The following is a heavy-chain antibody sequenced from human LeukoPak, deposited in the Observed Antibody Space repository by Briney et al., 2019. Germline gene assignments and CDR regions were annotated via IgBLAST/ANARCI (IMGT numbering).Heavy chain of an antibody. CDR3: ARYDSSGYYSASFDY. CDR1: GGSISSYY. CDR2: IYYSGST. Sequence: SETLSLTCTVSGGSISSYYWSWIRQPPGKGLEWIGYIYYSGSTNYNPSLKSRVTISVDTSKNQFSLKLSSVTAADTAVYYCARYDSSGYYSASFDYWGQGTLVTVSS. V-gene: IGHV4-59*01. D-gene: IGHD3-22*01. J-gene: IGHJ4*02.